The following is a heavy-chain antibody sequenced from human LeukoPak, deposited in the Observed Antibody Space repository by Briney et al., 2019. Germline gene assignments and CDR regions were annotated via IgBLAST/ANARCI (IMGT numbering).Heavy chain of an antibody. V-gene: IGHV1-69*04. CDR3: ARDPVAEKDY. CDR2: IIPILGIA. Sequence: SVKVSCKASGGTFTSYAISWVRQAPGQGLEWMGRIIPILGIANYAQNFQGRVTITADKSTSTAYMELSSLRSEDTAVYYCARDPVAEKDYWGQGTLVTVSS. CDR1: GGTFTSYA. D-gene: IGHD6-19*01. J-gene: IGHJ4*02.